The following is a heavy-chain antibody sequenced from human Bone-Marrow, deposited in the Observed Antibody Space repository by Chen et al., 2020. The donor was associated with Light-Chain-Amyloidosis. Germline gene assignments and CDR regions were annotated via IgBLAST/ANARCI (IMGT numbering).Heavy chain of an antibody. D-gene: IGHD2-2*01. CDR1: GGSISSSSYY. CDR3: ARHFCSSTSCHLSPYWYFDL. Sequence: QLQLQESGPGLVKPSETLSLTCTVSGGSISSSSYYWGWIRQPPGKGLEWIGSIYYSGSTYYNPSLKRRVTISVDTSKNQFSLTLISVTAADTAVYYCARHFCSSTSCHLSPYWYFDLWGRGTLVTVSS. V-gene: IGHV4-39*01. J-gene: IGHJ2*01. CDR2: IYYSGST.